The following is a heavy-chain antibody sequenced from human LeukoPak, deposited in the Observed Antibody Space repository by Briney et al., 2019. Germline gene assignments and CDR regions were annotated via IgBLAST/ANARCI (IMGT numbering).Heavy chain of an antibody. D-gene: IGHD5-24*01. Sequence: ASVKVPCMASVYTFTSYRVSWVRQAPGQGLEWMGWIGTYNGDTNYAQNLQGRVTMTTDTSTRTAYMELRSLRSDDTAVYYCARDRGYNPDTFDIWGQGTMVTVSS. CDR3: ARDRGYNPDTFDI. J-gene: IGHJ3*02. V-gene: IGHV1-18*01. CDR2: IGTYNGDT. CDR1: VYTFTSYR.